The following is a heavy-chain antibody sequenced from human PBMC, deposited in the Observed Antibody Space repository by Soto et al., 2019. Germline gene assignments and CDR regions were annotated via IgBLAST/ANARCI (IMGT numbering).Heavy chain of an antibody. D-gene: IGHD6-6*01. V-gene: IGHV3-23*01. CDR3: AEGLPGSIAAHLDP. J-gene: IGHJ5*02. Sequence: GGSLRLSCAASGFTFSSYAMSWVRQAPGKGLEWVSAISGSGGSTYYADSVKGRFTISRDNSKNTLYLQMNSLRAEDTAVYYCAEGLPGSIAAHLDPWGQGTLVTVSS. CDR2: ISGSGGST. CDR1: GFTFSSYA.